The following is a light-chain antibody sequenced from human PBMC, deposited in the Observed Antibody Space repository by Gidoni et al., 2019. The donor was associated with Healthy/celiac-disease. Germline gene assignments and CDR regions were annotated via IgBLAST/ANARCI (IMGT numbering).Light chain of an antibody. V-gene: IGKV2-28*01. CDR1: QSLLHSNGYNY. CDR2: LGS. Sequence: EIVMPQSQPSLPVTPGEPASTSCRSSQSLLHSNGYNYLDWYLQKPGQSPQLLIYLGSTRASGVPDRFSGSGSGTDFTLKISRVEAEDVGVYYCMQALQTPPTFGGGTKVEIK. CDR3: MQALQTPPT. J-gene: IGKJ4*01.